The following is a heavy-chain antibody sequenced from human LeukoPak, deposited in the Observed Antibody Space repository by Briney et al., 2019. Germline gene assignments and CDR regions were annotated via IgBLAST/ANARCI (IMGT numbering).Heavy chain of an antibody. CDR2: ISAYNGNT. CDR1: GYTFTIYG. V-gene: IGHV1-18*01. CDR3: ARRSSRYDAFDI. D-gene: IGHD6-13*01. J-gene: IGHJ3*02. Sequence: ASVTVSFTASGYTFTIYGISWVRQAPGQGLEWMGWISAYNGNTNYAQKLQGRVTMTTDTSTSTAYMELRSLRSDDTAVDYCARRSSRYDAFDIWGQGTMVTV.